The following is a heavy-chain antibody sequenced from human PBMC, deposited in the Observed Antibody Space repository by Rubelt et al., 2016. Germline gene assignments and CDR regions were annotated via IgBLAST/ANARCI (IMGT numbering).Heavy chain of an antibody. CDR1: GFTFSSYA. J-gene: IGHJ4*02. V-gene: IGHV3-23*04. Sequence: EVQLVESGGGLLQPGGSLRLSCAASGFTFSSYAMSWVRQAPGKGLEWVSAISGSGGSTYYADSVKGRFTISRDNSKNTLYLQMNSLRAEDTAVYYCANPYYYDSSGLPTLWGQGTLVTVSS. CDR2: ISGSGGST. CDR3: ANPYYYDSSGLPTL. D-gene: IGHD3-22*01.